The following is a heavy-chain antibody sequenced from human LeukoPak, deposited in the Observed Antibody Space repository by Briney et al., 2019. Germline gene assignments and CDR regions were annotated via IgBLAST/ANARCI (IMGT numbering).Heavy chain of an antibody. CDR1: GYTFTSYD. Sequence: ASVKVSCRASGYTFTSYDINWVRQATGQGLEWMGWMNPNSGNTGYAQKFQGRVTITRNTSISTAYMELSSLRSEDTAVYYCARGHSSSWYNYWGQGTLVTVSS. V-gene: IGHV1-8*03. D-gene: IGHD6-13*01. CDR3: ARGHSSSWYNY. J-gene: IGHJ4*02. CDR2: MNPNSGNT.